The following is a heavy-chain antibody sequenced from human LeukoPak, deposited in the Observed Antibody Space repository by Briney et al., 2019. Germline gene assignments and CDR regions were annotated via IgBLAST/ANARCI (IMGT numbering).Heavy chain of an antibody. CDR2: IYSDGSST. Sequence: PGGSLRLSCAASGFTFSSYWMHWVRQAPGKGLVWVSRIYSDGSSTIYADSVKGRFTISRDNAKNTLYLQMNSLRAEDTAVYFCARTSPYISGWYDFDYWGQGALVTVSS. V-gene: IGHV3-74*01. D-gene: IGHD6-19*01. CDR1: GFTFSSYW. J-gene: IGHJ4*02. CDR3: ARTSPYISGWYDFDY.